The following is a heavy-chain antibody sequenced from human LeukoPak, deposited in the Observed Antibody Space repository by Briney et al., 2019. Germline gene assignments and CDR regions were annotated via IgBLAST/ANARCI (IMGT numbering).Heavy chain of an antibody. CDR1: GFTFSNYA. CDR3: AKHTYSSGWPQVPSDY. CDR2: VTGSGDST. J-gene: IGHJ4*02. V-gene: IGHV3-23*01. Sequence: GRSLRLSCIASGFTFSNYAMSWVRQAPGKGLEWVSAVTGSGDSTYYADSVKGRFSISRDNSRNTLYLQLRSLTVDDTALYYCAKHTYSSGWPQVPSDYWGRGTLVTVSS. D-gene: IGHD6-19*01.